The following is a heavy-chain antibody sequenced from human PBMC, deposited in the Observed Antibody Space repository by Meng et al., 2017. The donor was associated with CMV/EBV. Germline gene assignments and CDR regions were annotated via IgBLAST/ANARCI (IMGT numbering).Heavy chain of an antibody. V-gene: IGHV3-15*01. D-gene: IGHD1-26*01. CDR1: GFTFSNAW. Sequence: GESLKISYAASGFTFSNAWMSWVRQAPGKGLEWVGRIKSKTDGGTTDYAAPVKGRFTISRDDSKNTLYLQMNSLKTEDTAVYYCTTVGATFPSDYWGQGTLVTVSS. CDR3: TTVGATFPSDY. CDR2: IKSKTDGGTT. J-gene: IGHJ4*02.